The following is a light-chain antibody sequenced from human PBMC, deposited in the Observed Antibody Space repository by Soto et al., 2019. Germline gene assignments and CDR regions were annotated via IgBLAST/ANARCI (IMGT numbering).Light chain of an antibody. CDR3: CSYAGSYTWV. Sequence: QSALTQPRSVSGSPGQSVTISCTGTSSDVGGYNYVSWYQQHPGKAPKLMIYDVSKRPSGVPDRFSGSKSGNTASLTISGLXXXXEADYYCCSYAGSYTWVFGTGTKLT. J-gene: IGLJ1*01. CDR2: DVS. V-gene: IGLV2-11*01. CDR1: SSDVGGYNY.